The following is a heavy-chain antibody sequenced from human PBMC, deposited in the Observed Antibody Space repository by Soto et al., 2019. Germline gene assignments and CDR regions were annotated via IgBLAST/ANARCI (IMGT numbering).Heavy chain of an antibody. J-gene: IGHJ6*02. Sequence: SETLSLTCTVSGGSVSSYYWSWIRQPPGKGLEWIGYIYYSGSTNYNPSLKSRVTISVDTSKNQFSLKLSSVTAADTAVYYCATVLESMDVWGQGTTVTVSS. CDR2: IYYSGST. CDR1: GGSVSSYY. D-gene: IGHD2-15*01. V-gene: IGHV4-59*02. CDR3: ATVLESMDV.